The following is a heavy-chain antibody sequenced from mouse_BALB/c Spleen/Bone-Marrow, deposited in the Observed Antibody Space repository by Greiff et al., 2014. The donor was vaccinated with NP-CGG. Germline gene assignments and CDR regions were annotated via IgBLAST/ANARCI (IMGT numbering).Heavy chain of an antibody. J-gene: IGHJ3*01. V-gene: IGHV5-9-3*01. CDR1: GSTFSSYP. CDR3: AMVTTATV. D-gene: IGHD1-2*01. CDR2: ISAGGSDT. Sequence: EVHLVESGGGSVKPGGSLKLSCAASGSTFSSYPMSWVRQTPEKRLEWVASISAGGSDTYYLDSVKGRCTISRDNVKNTLFLQMSSLRSEDTAMYYCAMVTTATVWGQGTLVTVSA.